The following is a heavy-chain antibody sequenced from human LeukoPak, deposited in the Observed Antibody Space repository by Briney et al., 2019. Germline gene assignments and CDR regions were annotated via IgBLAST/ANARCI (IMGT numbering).Heavy chain of an antibody. D-gene: IGHD6-13*01. Sequence: GGSLRLSCAASGFTFSSYSMNWVGQAPGQGREWVSSISSSSSYIYYADSVKGRFTISRDNAKNSLYLQMNSLRAEDTAVYYCARDPPEYSSSWFDYWGQGTLVTVSS. CDR2: ISSSSSYI. CDR1: GFTFSSYS. V-gene: IGHV3-21*01. CDR3: ARDPPEYSSSWFDY. J-gene: IGHJ4*02.